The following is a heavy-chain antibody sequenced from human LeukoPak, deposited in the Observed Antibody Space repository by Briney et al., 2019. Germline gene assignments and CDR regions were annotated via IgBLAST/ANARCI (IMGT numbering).Heavy chain of an antibody. CDR2: ISAYNGNT. D-gene: IGHD5-12*01. CDR1: GYTFTSYG. CDR3: ARERSEAYARYSGYDLLNRRAFDI. Sequence: ASVKVSCKASGYTFTSYGISWVRQAPGQGLEWMGWISAYNGNTNYAQKLQGRVTMTTDTSTSTAYMELRSLRSDDTAVYYCARERSEAYARYSGYDLLNRRAFDIWGQGTMVTVSS. J-gene: IGHJ3*02. V-gene: IGHV1-18*01.